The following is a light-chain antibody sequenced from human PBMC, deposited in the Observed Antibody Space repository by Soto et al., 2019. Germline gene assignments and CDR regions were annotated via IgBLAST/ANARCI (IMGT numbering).Light chain of an antibody. V-gene: IGLV2-14*01. J-gene: IGLJ2*01. CDR1: SSDVGGYNY. CDR2: EVS. CDR3: SSYTRNSTLV. Sequence: QFALTQPACVSGSPGQSITISCTGTSSDVGGYNYVSWYQQHPGKAPKLMIYEVSNRPSGASNRFSGSKSGNTASLTISGLQAEDEADYYCSSYTRNSTLVFGGGTKVTVL.